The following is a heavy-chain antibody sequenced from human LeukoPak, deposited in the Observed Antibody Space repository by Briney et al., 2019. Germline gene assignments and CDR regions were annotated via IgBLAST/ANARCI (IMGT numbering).Heavy chain of an antibody. J-gene: IGHJ4*02. D-gene: IGHD5-18*01. CDR2: ISWNSGSI. CDR1: GFTFDDYA. V-gene: IGHV3-9*01. Sequence: GRSLRLSCAASGFTFDDYAMHWVRQAPGKGLEWVSGISWNSGSIGYADSVKGRFTISRDNAKNSLYLQMNSLRAEDTALYYCATDLRGYSYGAFDYWGQGTLVTVSS. CDR3: ATDLRGYSYGAFDY.